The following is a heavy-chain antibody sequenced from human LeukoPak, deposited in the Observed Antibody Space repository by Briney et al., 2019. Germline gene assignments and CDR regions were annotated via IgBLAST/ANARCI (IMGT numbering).Heavy chain of an antibody. CDR2: ISSDGTNI. D-gene: IGHD3-16*01. J-gene: IGHJ4*02. V-gene: IGHV3-74*01. CDR3: ARDWGGSGPTSHDY. CDR1: GFTFKSYW. Sequence: GGSLRLSCAASGFTFKSYWMHWVRQVPGRGPVWVSRISSDGTNIRYADSVKGRFTISRDNAKNTLYLQMNSLRAEDTAVYYCARDWGGSGPTSHDYWSQGTLVTVSS.